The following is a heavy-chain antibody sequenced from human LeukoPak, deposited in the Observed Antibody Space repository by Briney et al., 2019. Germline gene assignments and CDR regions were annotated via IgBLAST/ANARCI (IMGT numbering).Heavy chain of an antibody. CDR2: IYYSGST. CDR3: ARNYDSSGYYYFDY. J-gene: IGHJ4*02. V-gene: IGHV4-59*12. D-gene: IGHD3-22*01. Sequence: SETLSLTCTVSGGSISSYYWSWIRQPPGKGLEWIGYIYYSGSTNYNPSLKSRVTISVDRSKNQFSLKLSSVTAADTAVYYCARNYDSSGYYYFDYWGQGTLVTVSS. CDR1: GGSISSYY.